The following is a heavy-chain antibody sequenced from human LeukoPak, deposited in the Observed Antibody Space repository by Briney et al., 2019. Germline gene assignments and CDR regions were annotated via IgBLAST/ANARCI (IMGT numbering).Heavy chain of an antibody. J-gene: IGHJ6*03. CDR1: GFTFSSYA. D-gene: IGHD4-23*01. CDR3: AKNRGGGLHYYMDV. V-gene: IGHV3-23*01. Sequence: QLGGSLRLSCAASGFTFSSYAMSGVRHAPGKGLGWVSVISGSGGTTYYADSVKGRFTISRDNSKNTLYLQMNSLRAEDTAVYYCAKNRGGGLHYYMDVWGKGTTVTVSS. CDR2: ISGSGGTT.